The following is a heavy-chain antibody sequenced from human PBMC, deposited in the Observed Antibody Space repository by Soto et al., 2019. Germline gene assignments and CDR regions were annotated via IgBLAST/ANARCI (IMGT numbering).Heavy chain of an antibody. CDR1: GGSLKNFY. CDR2: VDNSGGT. V-gene: IGHV4-59*01. J-gene: IGHJ4*02. CDR3: AKNRVPVT. Sequence: QVQLQESGPGLVKPSETLSLTCTVSGGSLKNFYWSWSRQSPGKGLEWIGYVDNSGGTNYNPSLNGRATISIEMSKNQFYLRLTSATAADTAIYYCAKNRVPVTWGQGTPVTVSS. D-gene: IGHD3-10*01.